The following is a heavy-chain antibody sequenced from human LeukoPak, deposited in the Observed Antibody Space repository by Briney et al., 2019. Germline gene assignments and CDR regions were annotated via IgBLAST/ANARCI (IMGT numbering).Heavy chain of an antibody. CDR1: GRSISSGGYS. D-gene: IGHD3-22*01. J-gene: IGHJ5*02. Sequence: SETLSLTCTVSGRSISSGGYSWSWIRQPPGKGLEWIGYIYHSGSTYYNPSLKSRVTISVDRSKNQFSLKLSSVTAADTAVYYCARDYYDSSGYYSVSWFDPWGQGTLVTVSS. V-gene: IGHV4-30-2*01. CDR2: IYHSGST. CDR3: ARDYYDSSGYYSVSWFDP.